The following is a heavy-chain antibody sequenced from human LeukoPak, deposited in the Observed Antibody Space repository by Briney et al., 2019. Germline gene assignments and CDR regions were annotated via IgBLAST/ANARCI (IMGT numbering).Heavy chain of an antibody. CDR1: GYTFTGYY. D-gene: IGHD3-22*01. J-gene: IGHJ4*02. CDR3: ARDFGDYYDSSGYDPDY. V-gene: IGHV1-2*06. Sequence: ASVKVSCKASGYTFTGYYMHWVRQAPGQGLEWMGRINPNSGGTNYEQKFQGRVTMTRDTSISTAYMELSRLRSDDTAVYYCARDFGDYYDSSGYDPDYWGQGTLVTVSS. CDR2: INPNSGGT.